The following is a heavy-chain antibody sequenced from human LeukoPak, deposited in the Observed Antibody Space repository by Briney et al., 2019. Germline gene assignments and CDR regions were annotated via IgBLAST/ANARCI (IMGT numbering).Heavy chain of an antibody. D-gene: IGHD3-16*01. V-gene: IGHV1-18*01. CDR3: ARDRKEFGDAFDI. CDR2: ISAYNGNT. Sequence: ASVKVSCKASGYTFTSYDINWVRQATGQGLEWMGWISAYNGNTNYAQKLQGRVTMTTDTSTSTAYMELRSLRSDDTAVYYCARDRKEFGDAFDIWGQGTMVTVSS. CDR1: GYTFTSYD. J-gene: IGHJ3*02.